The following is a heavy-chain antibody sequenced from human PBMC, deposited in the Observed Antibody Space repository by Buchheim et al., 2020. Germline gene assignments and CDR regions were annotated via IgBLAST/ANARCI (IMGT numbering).Heavy chain of an antibody. V-gene: IGHV3-21*01. D-gene: IGHD4-17*01. CDR3: ARGPLTTVTEMYWYFDL. CDR1: GFTFSSYS. CDR2: ISSSSSYI. J-gene: IGHJ2*01. Sequence: EVQLVESGGGLVKPGGSLRLSCAASGFTFSSYSMNWVRQAPGKGLEWVSSISSSSSYIYYADSVKGRFTISRDNAKNSLYLQMNSLRAEDTAVYYCARGPLTTVTEMYWYFDLWGRGTL.